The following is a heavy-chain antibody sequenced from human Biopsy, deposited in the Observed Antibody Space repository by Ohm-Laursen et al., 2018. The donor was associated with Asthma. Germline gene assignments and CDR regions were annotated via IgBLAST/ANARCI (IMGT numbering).Heavy chain of an antibody. D-gene: IGHD4-23*01. CDR2: VFYGGAT. V-gene: IGHV4-59*01. CDR3: ARGVVYGGDSYAEYFQH. CDR1: GDSISNYH. Sequence: GTLSLTCTVSGDSISNYHWSWIRQPPGKGLEWIGYVFYGGATNYNPSLKSRVTISVDTSKNQFFLRLSSVTAADTAVYYCARGVVYGGDSYAEYFQHWGQGTLVTVSS. J-gene: IGHJ1*01.